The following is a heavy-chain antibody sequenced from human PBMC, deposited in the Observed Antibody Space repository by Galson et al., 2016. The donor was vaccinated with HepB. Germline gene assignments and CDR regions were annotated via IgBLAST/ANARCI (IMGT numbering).Heavy chain of an antibody. CDR3: AKLQGWEDAFHI. CDR2: IYPGDSET. J-gene: IGHJ3*02. V-gene: IGHV5-51*01. D-gene: IGHD1-26*01. CDR1: GYSFTSYW. Sequence: QSGAEVKKPGESLKISCKGSGYSFTSYWIAWVRQMPGKGLEWMGIIYPGDSETKYSPSFQGQVTISADKSITTAYLQWSSLKPSDTAMYYGAKLQGWEDAFHIWGQGTMVTVSS.